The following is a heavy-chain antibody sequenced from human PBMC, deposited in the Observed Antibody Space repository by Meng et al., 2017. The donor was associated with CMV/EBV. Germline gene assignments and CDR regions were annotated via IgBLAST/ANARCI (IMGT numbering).Heavy chain of an antibody. CDR1: RFTFSNHY. CDR2: IKNRADNYIT. J-gene: IGHJ4*02. V-gene: IGHV3-72*01. CDR3: ADLGTPY. D-gene: IGHD1-7*01. Sequence: LACEASRFTFSNHYMGGVRQAPGKGLECVARIKNRADNYITQYAASGEGRFTISRDDSKNSVYQQMDNLTTGDTEVYYCADLGTPYWGQGTLVTVSS.